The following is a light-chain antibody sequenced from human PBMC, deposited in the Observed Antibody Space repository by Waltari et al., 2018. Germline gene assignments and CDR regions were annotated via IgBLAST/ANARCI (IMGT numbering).Light chain of an antibody. J-gene: IGKJ2*01. CDR1: QNVSDN. CDR3: QQYMNWPPGYT. V-gene: IGKV3-15*01. CDR2: GVS. Sequence: EILMTQSPVALSVSAGERAHFSSRASQNVSDNLTWYQQRPGQAPALLIYGVSIRAPGVPDRFSGGGSATQFTLTINNLQSSDSAVYYCQQYMNWPPGYTFGQGTKVEIK.